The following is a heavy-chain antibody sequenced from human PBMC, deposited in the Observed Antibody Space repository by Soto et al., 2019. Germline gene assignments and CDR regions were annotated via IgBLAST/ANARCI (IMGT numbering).Heavy chain of an antibody. J-gene: IGHJ6*02. CDR2: IIPIFGTA. Sequence: SVKVSCKASGGTLSSYAISWVRQAPGQGLEWMGGIIPIFGTANYAQKFQGRVTITADESTSTAYMELSSLRSEDTAVYYCASDGYCSGGSCYSGVTASYYYGMDVWGQGTTVTVSS. D-gene: IGHD2-15*01. V-gene: IGHV1-69*13. CDR3: ASDGYCSGGSCYSGVTASYYYGMDV. CDR1: GGTLSSYA.